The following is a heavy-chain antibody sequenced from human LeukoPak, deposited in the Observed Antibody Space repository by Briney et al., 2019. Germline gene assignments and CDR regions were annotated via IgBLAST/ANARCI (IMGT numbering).Heavy chain of an antibody. D-gene: IGHD1-26*01. CDR1: GGSFSGYY. CDR3: ARHSRWAPFDP. Sequence: SETLSLTCAVYGGSFSGYYWSWIRQPPGKGLEWIGEINHSGSTNYNPSLKSRVTISVDTSKNQFSLKLSSVTAADTAVYYCARHSRWAPFDPWGQGTLVTVSS. CDR2: INHSGST. J-gene: IGHJ5*02. V-gene: IGHV4-34*01.